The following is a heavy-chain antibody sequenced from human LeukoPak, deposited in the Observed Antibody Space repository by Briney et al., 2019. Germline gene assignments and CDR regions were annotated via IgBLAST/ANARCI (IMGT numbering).Heavy chain of an antibody. V-gene: IGHV3-48*03. CDR3: ARAAGGQQLVLSNWFDP. CDR2: ISSSGSTI. J-gene: IGHJ5*02. D-gene: IGHD6-13*01. Sequence: GGSLRLSCAASGFTFSSYEMNWVRQAPGKGLERVSYISSSGSTIYFADTVKGRFTISRDTAKNSLYLHMKSLRAQDTAVSYCARAAGGQQLVLSNWFDPWGQGTLVTV. CDR1: GFTFSSYE.